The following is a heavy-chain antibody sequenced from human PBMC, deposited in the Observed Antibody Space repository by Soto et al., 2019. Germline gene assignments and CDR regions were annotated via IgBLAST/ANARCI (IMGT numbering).Heavy chain of an antibody. D-gene: IGHD4-17*01. CDR1: GGSISSYY. CDR3: ARNGDYAPYYYYYYGMDV. Sequence: LSLTCTVSGGSISSYYWSWIRRPPGKGLEWIGYIYYSGSTNYNPSLKSRVTISVDTSKNQFSLKLSSVTAADTAVYYCARNGDYAPYYYYYYGMDVWGQGTTVTVSS. CDR2: IYYSGST. J-gene: IGHJ6*02. V-gene: IGHV4-59*01.